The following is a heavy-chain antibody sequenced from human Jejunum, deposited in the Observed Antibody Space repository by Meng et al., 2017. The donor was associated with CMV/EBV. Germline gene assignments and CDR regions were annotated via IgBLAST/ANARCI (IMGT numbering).Heavy chain of an antibody. D-gene: IGHD4-17*01. V-gene: IGHV3-66*02. Sequence: SGLTFSSDYFSWVRQAPGQGLEWVSIIYSNDDTKYADSVRGRFTISRDNSRNAVYLQMNSLRPQDTAVYYCTRAPTITTNFDSWGQGTRVTVSS. CDR3: TRAPTITTNFDS. CDR2: IYSNDDT. J-gene: IGHJ4*02. CDR1: GLTFSSDY.